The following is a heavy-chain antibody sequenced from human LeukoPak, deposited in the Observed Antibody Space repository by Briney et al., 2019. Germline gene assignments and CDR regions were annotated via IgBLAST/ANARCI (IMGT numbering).Heavy chain of an antibody. J-gene: IGHJ4*02. CDR1: GFTFSSYT. CDR3: PSGDHGDYEVY. V-gene: IGHV3-21*06. D-gene: IGHD4-17*01. Sequence: GGSLRLSCAASGFTFSSYTMNWVRQAPGKGLEWVSSISGSSSYIYYADSVKGRFTISRDNGKNSVYLQMNSLRPEDTAVYDCPSGDHGDYEVYWGQGTLVTVSS. CDR2: ISGSSSYI.